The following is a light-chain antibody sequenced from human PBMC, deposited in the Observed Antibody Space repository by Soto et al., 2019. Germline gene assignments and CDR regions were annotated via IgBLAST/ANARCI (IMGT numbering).Light chain of an antibody. V-gene: IGLV2-14*03. CDR1: SSDVGAYNY. J-gene: IGLJ3*02. Sequence: QSVLTQPASVSGSPGQSITISCTGTSSDVGAYNYVSWYQQHPGKAPKLMIYDVSNRPSGVSDRFSGSKSGSTASLTISGLQAEEEADYYCSSYTSSTTLVFGGGTKLTVL. CDR3: SSYTSSTTLV. CDR2: DVS.